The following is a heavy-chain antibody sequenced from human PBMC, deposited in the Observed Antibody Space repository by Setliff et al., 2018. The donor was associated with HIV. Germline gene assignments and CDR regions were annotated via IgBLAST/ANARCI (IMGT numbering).Heavy chain of an antibody. J-gene: IGHJ4*02. CDR2: IYHSGST. V-gene: IGHV4-31*03. Sequence: SETLSLTCTVSGGSISSGGYYWSWIRQHPGKGLEWIGYIYHSGSTFYNPSLQSRATISVDGSKYHLSLKLFSVTAADTAVYYCARSGDYYESSGYYRYWGQGALVTVSS. D-gene: IGHD3-22*01. CDR3: ARSGDYYESSGYYRY. CDR1: GGSISSGGYY.